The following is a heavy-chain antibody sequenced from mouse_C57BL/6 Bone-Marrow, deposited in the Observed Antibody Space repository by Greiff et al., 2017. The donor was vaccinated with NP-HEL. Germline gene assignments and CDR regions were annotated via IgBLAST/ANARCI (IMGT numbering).Heavy chain of an antibody. CDR3: ARLLRHYAMDY. V-gene: IGHV1-59*01. Sequence: VQLQQPGAELVRPGTSVKLSCKASGYTFTSYWMHWVKQRPGQGLEWIGVIDPSDSYTNYNQKFTGKATLTVDTSSSTAYMQLSSLTSEDSAVYYCARLLRHYAMDYWGQGTSVTVSS. CDR1: GYTFTSYW. D-gene: IGHD1-2*01. J-gene: IGHJ4*01. CDR2: IDPSDSYT.